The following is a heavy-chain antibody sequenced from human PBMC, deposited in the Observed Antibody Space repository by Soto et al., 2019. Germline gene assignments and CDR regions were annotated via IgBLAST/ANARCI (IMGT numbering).Heavy chain of an antibody. D-gene: IGHD1-26*01. Sequence: QVQLQESGPGLVKPSETLSLTCTVSGGSISRYYWSWVRQPPGKGLEWLGYIYYSGGTNHNPSLKSRVTMSVDTSKKQFALELNSVTAADTAGYYCARDRRESDTFDIWGQGTMVTVSS. CDR2: IYYSGGT. J-gene: IGHJ3*02. CDR3: ARDRRESDTFDI. CDR1: GGSISRYY. V-gene: IGHV4-59*01.